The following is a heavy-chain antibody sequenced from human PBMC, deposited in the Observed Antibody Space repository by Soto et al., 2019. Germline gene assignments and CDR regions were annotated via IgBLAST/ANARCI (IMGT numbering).Heavy chain of an antibody. Sequence: QVQLVQSGAEVRKPGSSVKVSCKASGGNFNIYAITWVRQAPGHGLQWIGGIIHFVDTADYAQMFQGRDTSSADESTSTAYMELNSLRSDDSAVYYCARAAPSTSDRFCSSALGYIPLTWGQGTLFTFSS. J-gene: IGHJ5*02. V-gene: IGHV1-69*01. CDR3: ARAAPSTSDRFCSSALGYIPLT. CDR1: GGNFNIYA. CDR2: IIHFVDTA. D-gene: IGHD2-2*02.